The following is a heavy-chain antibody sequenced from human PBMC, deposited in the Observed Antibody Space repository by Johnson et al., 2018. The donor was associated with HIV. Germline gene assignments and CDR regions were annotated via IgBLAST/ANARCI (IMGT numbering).Heavy chain of an antibody. Sequence: QMQLVESGGGVVQPGRSLRLSCAASGFTFSSYGMHWVRQAPRKGLEWVAVISYDGSNKYYADSVKGRFTISRDNSKNTLYLEMNSLRAEDTAVYYCAKGSGSGWLRDAFDIWGQGTMVTVSS. V-gene: IGHV3-30*18. J-gene: IGHJ3*02. CDR3: AKGSGSGWLRDAFDI. D-gene: IGHD6-19*01. CDR2: ISYDGSNK. CDR1: GFTFSSYG.